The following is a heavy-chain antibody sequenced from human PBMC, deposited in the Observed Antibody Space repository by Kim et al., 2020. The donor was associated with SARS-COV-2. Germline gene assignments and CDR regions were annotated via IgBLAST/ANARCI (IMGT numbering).Heavy chain of an antibody. CDR2: IKSKTDGGTT. D-gene: IGHD3-3*01. CDR3: TTVPRGITIFGVVIIDRDY. CDR1: GFTFSNAW. V-gene: IGHV3-15*01. Sequence: GGSLRLSCAASGFTFSNAWMSWVRQAPGKGLEWVGRIKSKTDGGTTDYAAPVKGRFTISRDDSKNTLYLQMNSLKTEDTAVYYCTTVPRGITIFGVVIIDRDYWGQGTLVTVSS. J-gene: IGHJ4*02.